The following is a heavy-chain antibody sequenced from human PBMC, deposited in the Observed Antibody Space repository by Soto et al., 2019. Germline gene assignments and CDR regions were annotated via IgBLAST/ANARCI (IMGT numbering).Heavy chain of an antibody. CDR3: ASGKVQYYDILTGYLYYFDY. Sequence: GASVKVSCKASGGTFSSYAISWVRQAPGQGLEWMGGIIPIFGTANYAQKFQGRVTITADKSTSTAYMELSSLRSEDTAVYYCASGKVQYYDILTGYLYYFDYWGQGTLVTVSS. D-gene: IGHD3-9*01. CDR1: GGTFSSYA. J-gene: IGHJ4*02. CDR2: IIPIFGTA. V-gene: IGHV1-69*06.